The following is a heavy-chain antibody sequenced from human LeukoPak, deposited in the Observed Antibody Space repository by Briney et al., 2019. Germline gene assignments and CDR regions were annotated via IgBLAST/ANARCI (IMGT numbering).Heavy chain of an antibody. Sequence: EGSLRLSCEASGFTFSNYWMHWVRQPPGKGLMWVSQISTDGSQTFYADSVKGRFTISRDNAQNTLFLQMDSLRPEDTAVYYCVRSLRSADFWGQGTLVTVSS. CDR2: ISTDGSQT. V-gene: IGHV3-74*01. CDR1: GFTFSNYW. J-gene: IGHJ4*02. CDR3: VRSLRSADF.